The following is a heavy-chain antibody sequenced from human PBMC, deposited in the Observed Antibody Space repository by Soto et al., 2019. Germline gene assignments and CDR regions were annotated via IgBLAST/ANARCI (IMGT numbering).Heavy chain of an antibody. CDR1: GYTFTSYG. J-gene: IGHJ4*02. V-gene: IGHV1-18*01. Sequence: ASVKVSCKASGYTFTSYGISWVRQAPGQGLEWMGWISAYNGNTNYAQKFQGRVTITRDTSASTAYMELSSLRSEDTAVYYCARASSSWSSSSDYWGEGTLVTVSS. CDR2: ISAYNGNT. CDR3: ARASSSWSSSSDY. D-gene: IGHD6-13*01.